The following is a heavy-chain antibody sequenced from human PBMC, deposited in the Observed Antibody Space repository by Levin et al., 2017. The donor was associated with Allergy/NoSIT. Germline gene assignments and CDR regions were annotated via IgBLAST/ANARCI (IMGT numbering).Heavy chain of an antibody. D-gene: IGHD4-17*01. CDR2: ISGSGGST. Sequence: ASVKVSCAASGFTFSSYAMSWVRQAPGKGLEWVSAISGSGGSTYYADSVKGRFTISRDNSKNTLYLQMNSLRAEDTAVYYCAGPPPTTVTSRLFYYYYGMDDWGQGTTVTVSS. V-gene: IGHV3-23*01. CDR3: AGPPPTTVTSRLFYYYYGMDD. J-gene: IGHJ6*02. CDR1: GFTFSSYA.